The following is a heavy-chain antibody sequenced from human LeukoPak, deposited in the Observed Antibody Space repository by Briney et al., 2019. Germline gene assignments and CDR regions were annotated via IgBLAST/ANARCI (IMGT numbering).Heavy chain of an antibody. Sequence: ASVKVSCKASGYTFTSYGISWVRQAPGQGLEWMGWISAYNGNTNYAQKLQGRVTMTRDTSTSTVYMELSSLRSEDTAVYYCARGYSGYDLDSWGQGTLVTVSS. V-gene: IGHV1-18*01. CDR1: GYTFTSYG. D-gene: IGHD5-12*01. CDR3: ARGYSGYDLDS. CDR2: ISAYNGNT. J-gene: IGHJ5*01.